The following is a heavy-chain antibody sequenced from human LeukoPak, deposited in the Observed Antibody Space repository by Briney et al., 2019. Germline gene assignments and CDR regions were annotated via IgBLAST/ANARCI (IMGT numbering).Heavy chain of an antibody. J-gene: IGHJ4*02. CDR3: ARFDEIPAFDI. CDR1: GGSISSYY. CDR2: IYYSGST. V-gene: IGHV4-59*01. Sequence: SETLSLTCTVSGGSISSYYWSWIRQPPGKGLEWIGYIYYSGSTNYNPSLKSRVTISVDTSKNQFSLKLSSVTAADTAVYYCARFDEIPAFDIWGQGILVTVSS. D-gene: IGHD3-9*01.